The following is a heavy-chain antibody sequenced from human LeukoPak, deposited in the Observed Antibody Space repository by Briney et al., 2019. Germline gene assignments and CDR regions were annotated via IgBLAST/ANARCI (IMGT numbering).Heavy chain of an antibody. V-gene: IGHV3-30-3*01. Sequence: PGRSLRLSCAASGFTFSSYAMHWVRQAPGKGLEWVAVISYDGSNKYYADSVKGRFTISRDNSKNTLYLQMNSLRAEDTAVYYCARGYCSSTSCYTPDEAFDIWGQGTMVTVSS. D-gene: IGHD2-2*02. CDR1: GFTFSSYA. J-gene: IGHJ3*02. CDR3: ARGYCSSTSCYTPDEAFDI. CDR2: ISYDGSNK.